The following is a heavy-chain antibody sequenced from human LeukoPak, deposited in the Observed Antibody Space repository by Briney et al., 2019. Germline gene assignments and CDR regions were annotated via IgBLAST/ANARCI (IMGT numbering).Heavy chain of an antibody. Sequence: GGSLRLSCAASGFTFSSYAMHWVRQAPGKGLEWVAVISYDGSNKYYADSVKGRFTISRDKSKNTLYLQMNSLRAEDMAVYYCARGGSGYSSSWYLDYWGQGTLVTVSS. D-gene: IGHD6-13*01. V-gene: IGHV3-30-3*01. CDR2: ISYDGSNK. CDR3: ARGGSGYSSSWYLDY. J-gene: IGHJ4*02. CDR1: GFTFSSYA.